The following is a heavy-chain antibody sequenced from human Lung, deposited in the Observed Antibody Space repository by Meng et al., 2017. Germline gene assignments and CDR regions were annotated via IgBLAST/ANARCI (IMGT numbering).Heavy chain of an antibody. CDR3: SGHVDY. V-gene: IGHV3-15*01. CDR1: GFTFSNAW. Sequence: EVQLVESGGGFDKPGGSLRLSCAASGFTFSNAWMTWVRQAPGKGLEWIGRMKSNVDGGTVDYAAAVKGRFFISRDDSENTFYLQMNSLKTEDTAVYYCSGHVDYWGHGTLVTVSS. CDR2: MKSNVDGGTV. J-gene: IGHJ4*01.